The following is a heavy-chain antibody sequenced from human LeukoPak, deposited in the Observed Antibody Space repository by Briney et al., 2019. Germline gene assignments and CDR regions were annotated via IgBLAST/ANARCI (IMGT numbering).Heavy chain of an antibody. D-gene: IGHD3-22*01. CDR2: ISSDEIRK. CDR1: GFSFRTYA. J-gene: IGHJ3*02. CDR3: ASENYYDTSDNLGNAFDI. V-gene: IGHV3-30*04. Sequence: GGSLRLSCAASGFSFRTYAMHWVRQAPGKGLEWVALISSDEIRKYYADSVKGRFTISRDNSKNTLYLQMNSLRAGDTAVYYCASENYYDTSDNLGNAFDIWGQGTTVTVSS.